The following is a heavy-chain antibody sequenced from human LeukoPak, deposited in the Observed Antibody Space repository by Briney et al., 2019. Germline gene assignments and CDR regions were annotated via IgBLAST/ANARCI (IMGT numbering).Heavy chain of an antibody. CDR3: AKENSSSWSRRFDY. Sequence: GGSLRLSCAASGFTFSSYGMHWVRQAPSKGLEWVAFIRYDGSNKYYADSVKGRFTISRDNSKNTLYLQMNSLRAEDTAVYYCAKENSSSWSRRFDYWGQGTLVTVSS. CDR2: IRYDGSNK. CDR1: GFTFSSYG. D-gene: IGHD6-13*01. V-gene: IGHV3-30*02. J-gene: IGHJ4*02.